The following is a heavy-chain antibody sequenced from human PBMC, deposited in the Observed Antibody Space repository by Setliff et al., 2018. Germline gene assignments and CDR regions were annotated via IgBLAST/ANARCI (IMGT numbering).Heavy chain of an antibody. J-gene: IGHJ4*02. CDR1: GGSISSSSYY. Sequence: SETLSLTCTVSGGSISSSSYYWGWIRQPPGKGLEWIGSIYYSGSTYYNPSLKSRVTISVDTSKNQFSLKLSSVAAADTAVYYCARERMYYNFWSGYSDYWGQGTLVTVSS. D-gene: IGHD3-3*01. V-gene: IGHV4-39*07. CDR3: ARERMYYNFWSGYSDY. CDR2: IYYSGST.